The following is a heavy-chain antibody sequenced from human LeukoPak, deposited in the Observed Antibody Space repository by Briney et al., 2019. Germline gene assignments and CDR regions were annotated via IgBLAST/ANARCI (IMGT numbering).Heavy chain of an antibody. D-gene: IGHD2-2*02. CDR1: GYTFTGYY. CDR2: INPNSGGT. J-gene: IGHJ6*03. CDR3: ARDGLEVPAAIYYMDV. Sequence: ASVKVSCKASGYTFTGYYMHWVRQAPGQGLEWMGWINPNSGGTNYAQKFQGRVTMTRDTSISTAYMELSRLRSDDTAVYYCARDGLEVPAAIYYMDVWGKGTTVTVPS. V-gene: IGHV1-2*02.